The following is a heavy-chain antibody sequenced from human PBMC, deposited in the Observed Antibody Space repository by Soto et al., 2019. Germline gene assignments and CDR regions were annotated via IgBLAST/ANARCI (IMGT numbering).Heavy chain of an antibody. J-gene: IGHJ1*01. Sequence: QVQLVQSGAEVKKPGASVKVSCQASGYTFSNYGFSWVRQAPGQGLEWMGWISGYNGNTNYAERLLGRVTMTTDTSTSTAYMELKSLRYDDTAVYYCAREGQLGYWGQGTPVTVSS. CDR1: GYTFSNYG. D-gene: IGHD6-6*01. CDR2: ISGYNGNT. V-gene: IGHV1-18*01. CDR3: AREGQLGY.